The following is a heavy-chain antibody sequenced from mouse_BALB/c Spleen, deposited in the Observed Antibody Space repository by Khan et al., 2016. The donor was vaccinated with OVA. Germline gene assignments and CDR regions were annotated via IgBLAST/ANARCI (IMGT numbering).Heavy chain of an antibody. CDR1: GYTLTDYG. CDR2: INTYTGEA. CDR3: SRSNGNYWFAY. Sequence: QIQLVQSGPELKKPGETVKISCKASGYTLTDYGMNWVKQAPGKGLKWMGWINTYTGEATYADDFKGRFAFSLETSANMAYLQINNLKTEDTATYFCSRSNGNYWFAYWGQGTLVTVSA. D-gene: IGHD2-1*01. J-gene: IGHJ3*01. V-gene: IGHV9-3-1*01.